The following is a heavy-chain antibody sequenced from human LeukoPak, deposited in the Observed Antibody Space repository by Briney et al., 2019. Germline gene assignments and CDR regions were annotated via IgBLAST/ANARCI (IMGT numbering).Heavy chain of an antibody. D-gene: IGHD4-17*01. Sequence: GGSLRLSCAASVFTFSRYWMHWVRHAPGKGLEWVSDISGSGSSTYYADSVKGRFTISRDNSKNTLYLQMNSLRAEDTAVYYCAKDISATVTTVEYWGPGTLVTVSS. J-gene: IGHJ4*02. CDR1: VFTFSRYW. CDR2: ISGSGSST. CDR3: AKDISATVTTVEY. V-gene: IGHV3-23*01.